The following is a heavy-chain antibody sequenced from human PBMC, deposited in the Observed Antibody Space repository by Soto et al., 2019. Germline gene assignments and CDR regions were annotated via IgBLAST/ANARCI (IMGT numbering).Heavy chain of an antibody. CDR3: ARVRYYDILTGHDAAFDI. Sequence: GGSLRLSCAASGFTFSSYWMHWVRQAPGKGLVWVSRINSDGSSTSYADSVKGRFTISRDNAKNTLYLQMNSLRAGDTAVYYCARVRYYDILTGHDAAFDIWGQGTMVTVSS. CDR2: INSDGSST. D-gene: IGHD3-9*01. J-gene: IGHJ3*02. CDR1: GFTFSSYW. V-gene: IGHV3-74*01.